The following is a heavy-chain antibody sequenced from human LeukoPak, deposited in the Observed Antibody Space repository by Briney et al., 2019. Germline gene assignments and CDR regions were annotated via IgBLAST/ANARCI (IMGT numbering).Heavy chain of an antibody. V-gene: IGHV3-21*01. CDR1: GFTFSDYS. D-gene: IGHD1-1*01. Sequence: GGSLRLSCAASGFTFSDYSMNWVRQAPGKGLEWVSSINRSSRHVYYAGPVKGRFTISRDNTKNSLHLQMNSLRAEDMAVYFCVRDLMGSGSTTAYLHHWGQGTLVTVSS. CDR3: VRDLMGSGSTTAYLHH. J-gene: IGHJ1*01. CDR2: INRSSRHV.